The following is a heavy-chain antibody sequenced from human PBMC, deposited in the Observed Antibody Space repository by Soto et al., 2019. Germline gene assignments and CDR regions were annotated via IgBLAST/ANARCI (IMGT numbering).Heavy chain of an antibody. J-gene: IGHJ6*03. V-gene: IGHV3-9*01. Sequence: GGSLRLSCAASGFTFDDYAMHWVRQAPGKGLEWVSGISWNSGSIGYADSVKGRFTISRDNAKNSLYLQMNSLRAEDTALYYCAKDIGGDGSGSYSYYYIDVWGKGTTVTVS. CDR3: AKDIGGDGSGSYSYYYIDV. CDR2: ISWNSGSI. D-gene: IGHD3-10*01. CDR1: GFTFDDYA.